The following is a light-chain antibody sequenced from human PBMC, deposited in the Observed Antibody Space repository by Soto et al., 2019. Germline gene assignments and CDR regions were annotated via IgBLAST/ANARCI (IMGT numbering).Light chain of an antibody. CDR2: LNSDGSH. Sequence: QLVLTQPPSASASLGASVKLTCTLSSGHNSYAIAWHQQQPEKGPRYLMKLNSDGSHSKGDGIPDRFSGSSSGAERYLTISSRQSEDEADYYCQTWSTDIRVFGGGTQLTVL. J-gene: IGLJ3*02. V-gene: IGLV4-69*01. CDR1: SGHNSYA. CDR3: QTWSTDIRV.